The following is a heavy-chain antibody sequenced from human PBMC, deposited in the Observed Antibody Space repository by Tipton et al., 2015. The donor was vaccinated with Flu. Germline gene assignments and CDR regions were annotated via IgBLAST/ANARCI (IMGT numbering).Heavy chain of an antibody. V-gene: IGHV3-33*06. CDR1: GFSFRSFD. J-gene: IGHJ4*02. Sequence: SLRLSCAASGFSFRSFDMHWVRQAPGKGLEWVATICSHVFNENFADSVKGRFTISRDNSESTLYLQMNSLRAEDTAVYYCAKDYFPSGKGDYWGQGTLVTVSS. CDR2: ICSHVFNE. CDR3: AKDYFPSGKGDY. D-gene: IGHD3-10*01.